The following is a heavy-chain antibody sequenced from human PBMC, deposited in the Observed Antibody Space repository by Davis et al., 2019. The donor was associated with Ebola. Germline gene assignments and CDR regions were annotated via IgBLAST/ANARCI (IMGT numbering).Heavy chain of an antibody. V-gene: IGHV3-23*01. CDR3: AKIPIAVVVAAEIDY. CDR2: ISGSGRNT. D-gene: IGHD2-15*01. Sequence: ESLKISCAASGFTFSNYAMSWVRQVPGKGLEWVSAISGSGRNTYYADSVKGRFTISRDNSKNTVLLEMNSMRPGDTAVYYCAKIPIAVVVAAEIDYWGQGTLVTVSS. J-gene: IGHJ4*02. CDR1: GFTFSNYA.